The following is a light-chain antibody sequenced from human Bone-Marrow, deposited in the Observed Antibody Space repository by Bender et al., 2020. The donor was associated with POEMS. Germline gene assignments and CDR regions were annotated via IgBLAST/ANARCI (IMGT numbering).Light chain of an antibody. Sequence: QSALTQHASVSGSPGQSITISCAGASYDLGDYDLVSWYQQHPGKAPQLVIYDVSNRPSGVSDRFSGSKSGNTASLTISGLQPEDEADYYCSSYTSGRTVYVLGTGTKVTVL. CDR3: SSYTSGRTVYV. CDR2: DVS. CDR1: SYDLGDYDL. V-gene: IGLV2-14*03. J-gene: IGLJ1*01.